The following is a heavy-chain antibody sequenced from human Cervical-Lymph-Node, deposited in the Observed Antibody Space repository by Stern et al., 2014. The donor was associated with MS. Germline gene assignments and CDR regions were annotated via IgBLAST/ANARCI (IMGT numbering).Heavy chain of an antibody. CDR1: GGTFSTFS. Sequence: VQLVESGAEVKKPGSSVKVSCKASGGTFSTFSINWVRQVPGQSLEWMGGIIPIFDTPNFAQKFQGRVTITADSSMSTVYMALNSLRFDDTAVYYCVLPSTVTTAAFDVWGRGTMVTVSS. CDR3: VLPSTVTTAAFDV. CDR2: IIPIFDTP. J-gene: IGHJ3*01. V-gene: IGHV1-69*06. D-gene: IGHD4-11*01.